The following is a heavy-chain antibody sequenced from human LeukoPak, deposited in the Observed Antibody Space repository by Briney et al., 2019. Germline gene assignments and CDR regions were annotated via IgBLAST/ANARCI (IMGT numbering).Heavy chain of an antibody. CDR2: ISGSGDNT. J-gene: IGHJ2*01. D-gene: IGHD5-24*01. Sequence: PGGSLRLSCAASGFSFSSNAMSWVRQAPGKGLKWVSAISGSGDNTYFADSVKGRFTISRDNAKNSLYLQMSSLRAEDTALYYCTRRAARWQFDLWGRGTLLTVSS. CDR3: TRRAARWQFDL. V-gene: IGHV3-23*01. CDR1: GFSFSSNA.